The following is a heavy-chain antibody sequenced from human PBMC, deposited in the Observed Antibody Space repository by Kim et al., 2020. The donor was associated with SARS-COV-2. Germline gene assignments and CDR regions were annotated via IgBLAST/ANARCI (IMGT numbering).Heavy chain of an antibody. CDR3: AREIEQLVFDAFDI. D-gene: IGHD6-13*01. V-gene: IGHV4-34*01. J-gene: IGHJ3*02. Sequence: NPTLKSRVTISVDTSKNQFSLKLSSVTAADTAVYYCAREIEQLVFDAFDIWGQGTMVTVSS.